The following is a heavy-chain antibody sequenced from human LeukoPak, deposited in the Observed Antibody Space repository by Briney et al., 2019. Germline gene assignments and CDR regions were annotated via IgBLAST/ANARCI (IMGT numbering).Heavy chain of an antibody. J-gene: IGHJ4*02. CDR2: VSPIFGTA. CDR3: ARARIAGTPRYFDY. CDR1: GGTFSSYA. Sequence: SVKVSCKASGGTFSSYAIIWVRQAPGQGLEWMGVVSPIFGTANYEQKFQGRVTITTDESTSTAYMELSSLGSADTAVYYCARARIAGTPRYFDYWGQGTLVTVSS. V-gene: IGHV1-69*05. D-gene: IGHD1-20*01.